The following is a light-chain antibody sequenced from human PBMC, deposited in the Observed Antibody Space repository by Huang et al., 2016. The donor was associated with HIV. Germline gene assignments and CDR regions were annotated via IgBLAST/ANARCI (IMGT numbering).Light chain of an antibody. CDR2: GAS. Sequence: EIVLTQSPGTLSLFPGERVTLSCRASQSLRNSYLAWYQQKPGQAPRLLIYGASSRATGIPDRVSGSGSGTDFSLTISRLEPEDSAVYYCQQYDISPPWTFGQGTKVEIK. J-gene: IGKJ1*01. CDR1: QSLRNSY. V-gene: IGKV3-20*01. CDR3: QQYDISPPWT.